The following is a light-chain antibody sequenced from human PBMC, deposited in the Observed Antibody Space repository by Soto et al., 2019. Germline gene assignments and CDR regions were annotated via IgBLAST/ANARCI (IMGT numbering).Light chain of an antibody. V-gene: IGKV3-11*01. CDR2: DAS. J-gene: IGKJ4*01. Sequence: EIVLTQSPATLSLSPGERATLSCRASQSVSSYLAWYQQKPGQAPTLLIYDASNRATGIPARFSGSGSGTEFALTISGLQPEDFAVYYCQQHRNLPLTFGGGTKLEIK. CDR1: QSVSSY. CDR3: QQHRNLPLT.